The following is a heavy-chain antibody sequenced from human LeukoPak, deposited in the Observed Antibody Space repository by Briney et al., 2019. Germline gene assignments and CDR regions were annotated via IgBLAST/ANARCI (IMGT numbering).Heavy chain of an antibody. CDR1: GGSITSGDYY. CDR2: IYYSGNT. J-gene: IGHJ3*02. D-gene: IGHD3-10*01. CDR3: ARATITMAVGVPADAFDI. Sequence: PSQTLSLTCNVSGGSITSGDYYWGWIRQPPGKGLEWIGYIYYSGNTYYNPSLKSRVTISVDTSKKQFSLKLRSVTAADMAVYYCARATITMAVGVPADAFDIWGPGTMVTVS. V-gene: IGHV4-30-4*08.